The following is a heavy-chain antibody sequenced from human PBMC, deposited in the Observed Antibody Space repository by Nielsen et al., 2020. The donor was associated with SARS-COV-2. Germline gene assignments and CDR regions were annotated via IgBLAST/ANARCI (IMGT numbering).Heavy chain of an antibody. Sequence: GGSLRLSCAASGFTFSSYGMHWVRQAPGKGLEWVAVIWYDGSNKYYADSVKGRFTISRDNSKNTLYLQMNSLRAEDTAVYYCARIAKYYDSGGYYNYFDYWGQGTLVTVSS. V-gene: IGHV3-33*01. CDR1: GFTFSSYG. D-gene: IGHD3-22*01. CDR2: IWYDGSNK. J-gene: IGHJ4*02. CDR3: ARIAKYYDSGGYYNYFDY.